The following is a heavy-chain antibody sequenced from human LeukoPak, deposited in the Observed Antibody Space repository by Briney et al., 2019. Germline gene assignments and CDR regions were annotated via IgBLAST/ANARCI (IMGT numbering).Heavy chain of an antibody. CDR1: GFTFSIYA. CDR2: ISGSGVST. CDR3: AKVDVTGSYTRYDAFDI. Sequence: GGSLRLSCAASGFTFSIYAMSWVRQAPGKGLEWVSAISGSGVSTYYADSVKGRFTISRDNSKNTLYLQMNSLRVEDTAVYYCAKVDVTGSYTRYDAFDIWGQGTMVTVSS. V-gene: IGHV3-23*01. J-gene: IGHJ3*02. D-gene: IGHD1-26*01.